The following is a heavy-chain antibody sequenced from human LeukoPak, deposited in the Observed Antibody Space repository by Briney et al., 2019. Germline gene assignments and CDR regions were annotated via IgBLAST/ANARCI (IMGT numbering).Heavy chain of an antibody. Sequence: GGSLRLSCAASGFTFSSYAMTWVRQAPGKGLEWVSAISSGGGSTYYADSVKGRFTISRDNSKNTLYLQMNSLRAEDTAVYYCANSVTASYYYGMDVWGQGTTVTVPS. V-gene: IGHV3-23*01. D-gene: IGHD2-21*02. J-gene: IGHJ6*02. CDR1: GFTFSSYA. CDR2: ISSGGGST. CDR3: ANSVTASYYYGMDV.